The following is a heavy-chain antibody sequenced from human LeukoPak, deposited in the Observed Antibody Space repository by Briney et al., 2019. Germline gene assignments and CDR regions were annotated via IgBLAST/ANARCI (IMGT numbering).Heavy chain of an antibody. CDR3: ARVRPYYYDSSGYSYAFDI. Sequence: SETLSLTCTVSGGSISSYYWSWIRQPPEKGLEWIGYIYYSGSTNYNPSLKSRVTISVDTSKNQFSLKLSSVTAADTAVYYCARVRPYYYDSSGYSYAFDIWGQGTMVTVSS. J-gene: IGHJ3*02. CDR1: GGSISSYY. D-gene: IGHD3-22*01. CDR2: IYYSGST. V-gene: IGHV4-59*01.